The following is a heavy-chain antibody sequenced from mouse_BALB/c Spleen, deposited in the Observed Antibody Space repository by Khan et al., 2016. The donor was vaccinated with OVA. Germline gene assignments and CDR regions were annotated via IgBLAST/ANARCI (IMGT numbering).Heavy chain of an antibody. Sequence: VRLLQSGPELVKPGASVKIPCKASGYTFTDYNMDWVKQTHGKSLEWVGAINPNNGGTIYNQNFKGKATLTVDKSSSTAYMELRSLTSEDTTVYYCTRGEYGRFANWGQGTMLTVSA. CDR2: INPNNGGT. J-gene: IGHJ3*01. D-gene: IGHD1-1*01. CDR3: TRGEYGRFAN. V-gene: IGHV1-18*01. CDR1: GYTFTDYN.